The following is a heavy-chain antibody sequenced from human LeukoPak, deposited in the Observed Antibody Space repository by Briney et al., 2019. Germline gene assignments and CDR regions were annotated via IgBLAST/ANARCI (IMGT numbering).Heavy chain of an antibody. CDR1: GYTFTSYA. J-gene: IGHJ6*04. CDR3: ARDIVGKVERRDYGMDV. Sequence: ASVKVSCKASGYTFTSYAMHWVRQAPGQGLEWMGWINAGNGNTKYSQKFQGRVTITRDTSASTAYMELSSLRSEDTAVYYCARDIVGKVERRDYGMDVWGKGTTVTVSS. V-gene: IGHV1-3*01. CDR2: INAGNGNT. D-gene: IGHD1-1*01.